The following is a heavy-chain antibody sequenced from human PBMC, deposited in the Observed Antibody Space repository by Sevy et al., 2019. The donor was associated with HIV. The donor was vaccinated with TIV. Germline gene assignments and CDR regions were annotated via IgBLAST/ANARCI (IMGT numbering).Heavy chain of an antibody. CDR2: ISSNNGNT. V-gene: IGHV1-18*01. CDR3: ARRRPHDYYYFYMDV. CDR1: GYTFTSFG. J-gene: IGHJ6*03. Sequence: ASVKVSCEASGYTFTSFGISWVRQAPGQGFEWIGWISSNNGNTKYAQKFQGRVTMTTETSTSTAYMELRNLRSDDTALYYCARRRPHDYYYFYMDVWGKGTTVTVSS.